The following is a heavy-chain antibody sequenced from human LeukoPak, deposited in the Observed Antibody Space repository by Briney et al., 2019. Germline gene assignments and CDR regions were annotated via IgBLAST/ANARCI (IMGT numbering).Heavy chain of an antibody. CDR3: ARDSRITMIVVVPALRY. CDR1: GGTFSSYA. J-gene: IGHJ4*02. Sequence: SCKASGGTFSSYAMHWVRQAPGKGLEWVAVISYDGSNKYYADSVKGRFTISRDNSKNTLYLQMNSLRAEDTAVYYCARDSRITMIVVVPALRYWGQGTLVTVSS. V-gene: IGHV3-30-3*01. D-gene: IGHD3-22*01. CDR2: ISYDGSNK.